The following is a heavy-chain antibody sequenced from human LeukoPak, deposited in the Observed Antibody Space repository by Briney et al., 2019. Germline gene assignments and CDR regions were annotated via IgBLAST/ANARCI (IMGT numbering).Heavy chain of an antibody. J-gene: IGHJ4*02. CDR2: MNSGGST. CDR3: TRGGSMVRGVL. V-gene: IGHV3-53*01. CDR1: GFTFSSYA. D-gene: IGHD3-10*01. Sequence: PGGSLRLSCVASGFTFSSYAMSWVRQAPGKGLEWVSAMNSGGSTFYADSVKGRFIISRDKSRNTLYLQMNSLSVDDTAVYYCTRGGSMVRGVLWGQGTLVTVSS.